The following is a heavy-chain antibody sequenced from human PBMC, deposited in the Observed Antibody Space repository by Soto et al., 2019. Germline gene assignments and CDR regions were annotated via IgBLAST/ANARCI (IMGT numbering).Heavy chain of an antibody. J-gene: IGHJ6*02. CDR1: GFTFKTHA. V-gene: IGHV3-30*18. CDR3: GKDVGDYVPYYYGVDV. D-gene: IGHD1-26*01. CDR2: IAYDGNEK. Sequence: QVQLVESGGGVVQPGTSLRLSCAASGFTFKTHAMHWVRQAPGKGLEWMAVIAYDGNEKFYADSVKGRFTISRDNSKKAVYLQINTLRNEDTAVYYCGKDVGDYVPYYYGVDVWGQGTTVTVSS.